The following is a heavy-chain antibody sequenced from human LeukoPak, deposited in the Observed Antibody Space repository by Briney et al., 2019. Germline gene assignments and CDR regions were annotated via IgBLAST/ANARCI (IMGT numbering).Heavy chain of an antibody. CDR2: ITWNGGST. CDR3: TRMKYITWRMTDY. D-gene: IGHD6-6*01. Sequence: GGSLRLSCTASGFTFDEYGMAWVRQAPGKGLEWVSGITWNGGSTGYAGAVKGRFTISRDNAKKTLYLQMNRLRGEDTAFYYCTRMKYITWRMTDYWGQGTLVTVSS. V-gene: IGHV3-20*04. J-gene: IGHJ4*02. CDR1: GFTFDEYG.